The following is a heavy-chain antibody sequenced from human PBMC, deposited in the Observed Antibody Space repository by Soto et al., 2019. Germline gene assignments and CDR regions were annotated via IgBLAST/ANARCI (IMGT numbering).Heavy chain of an antibody. CDR1: GGSISSSNW. V-gene: IGHV4-4*02. CDR3: AIITVTKSKAFDI. CDR2: IYHSGSN. D-gene: IGHD4-17*01. J-gene: IGHJ3*02. Sequence: QVQLQESGPGLVKPSGTLSLTCAVSGGSISSSNWWSWVRQPPGKGLDWIGEIYHSGSNNYNPSLKSRVTISVDKTKNQFSLKLSSVTAADTAVYYCAIITVTKSKAFDIWGQGTMVTVSS.